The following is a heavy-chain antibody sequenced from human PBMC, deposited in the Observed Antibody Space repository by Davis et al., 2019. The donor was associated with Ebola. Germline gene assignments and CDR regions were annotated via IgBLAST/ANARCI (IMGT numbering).Heavy chain of an antibody. CDR3: AKGDYGLDS. D-gene: IGHD4-17*01. V-gene: IGHV1-46*01. J-gene: IGHJ4*02. CDR1: GYTLSDNY. Sequence: AASVKVSCKASGYTLSDNYMHWVRQAPGQGLEWMGLINPYGGSTSYAQKFQGRVTMTTGTSASTVYMELSSLRSEDTAVYFCAKGDYGLDSWGQGSLVTVSS. CDR2: INPYGGST.